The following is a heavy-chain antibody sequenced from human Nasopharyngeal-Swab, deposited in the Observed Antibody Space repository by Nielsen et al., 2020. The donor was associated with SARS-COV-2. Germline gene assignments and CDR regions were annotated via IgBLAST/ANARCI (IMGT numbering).Heavy chain of an antibody. Sequence: GGSLRLSCAVSGFTFDDYAMHWVRQAPGKGLEWVSGISWNSGSIGYADSVKGRFTISRDNAKNSLYLQMNSLRAEDTALYYCAKDQRAAAPGYYGMDVWGQGTTVTVSS. CDR3: AKDQRAAAPGYYGMDV. J-gene: IGHJ6*02. V-gene: IGHV3-9*01. D-gene: IGHD6-13*01. CDR1: GFTFDDYA. CDR2: ISWNSGSI.